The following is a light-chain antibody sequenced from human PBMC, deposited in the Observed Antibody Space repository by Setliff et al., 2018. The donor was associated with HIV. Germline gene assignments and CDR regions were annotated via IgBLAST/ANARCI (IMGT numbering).Light chain of an antibody. CDR2: EVR. J-gene: IGLJ1*01. V-gene: IGLV2-14*01. CDR1: SSDVGGYSY. Sequence: QSVLTQPASVSGSPGQSITISRIGTSSDVGGYSYVSWYQQHPGKAPKLIIYEVRNRPSGVSNRFSGSKSGNTASLTISGLQAEDEADYYCSSYAITNTLPFGTGTKVTVL. CDR3: SSYAITNTLP.